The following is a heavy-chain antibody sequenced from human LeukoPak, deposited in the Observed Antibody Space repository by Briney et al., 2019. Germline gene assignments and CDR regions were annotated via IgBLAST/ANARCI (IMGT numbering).Heavy chain of an antibody. Sequence: GALRLSCAASGFTFINCWMTWVRQAPGKGLEWVANINRDGSERYYVDSVKGRFTISRDDAKSSLYLQMNSLRAEDTAVYYCAKDTKQMDIVVVPAAKAYYYYGMDVWGQGTTVTVSS. CDR1: GFTFINCW. CDR3: AKDTKQMDIVVVPAAKAYYYYGMDV. J-gene: IGHJ6*02. CDR2: INRDGSER. V-gene: IGHV3-7*03. D-gene: IGHD2-2*03.